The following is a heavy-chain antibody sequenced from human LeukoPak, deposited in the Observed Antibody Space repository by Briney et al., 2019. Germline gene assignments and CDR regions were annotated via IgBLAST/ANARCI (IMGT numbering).Heavy chain of an antibody. CDR1: RFTFSSYG. CDR3: AKDQLRITMIGYAFDI. CDR2: IRYDGSNE. Sequence: GGSLRLSCAASRFTFSSYGMHWVRQAPGKGLEWVAFIRYDGSNEYYADSVNGRFTISRDNSKTTVYLQMNSLRAEDTAVYYCAKDQLRITMIGYAFDIWGKGTMVTVSS. J-gene: IGHJ3*02. V-gene: IGHV3-30*02. D-gene: IGHD3-22*01.